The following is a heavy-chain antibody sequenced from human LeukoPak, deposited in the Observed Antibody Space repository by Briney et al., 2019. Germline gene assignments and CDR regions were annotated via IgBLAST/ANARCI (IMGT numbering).Heavy chain of an antibody. CDR1: GFTFSSYA. J-gene: IGHJ4*02. V-gene: IGHV3-30-3*01. CDR2: ISYDGSDK. Sequence: GGSLRLSCAASGFTFSSYAMHWVRQAPGKGLEWVAIISYDGSDKYYADSVKGRLTISRDNSKSTLYLQMISLRTEDTAVYYCARADGSVAGPPSGHWGQGTLVTVSS. CDR3: ARADGSVAGPPSGH. D-gene: IGHD6-19*01.